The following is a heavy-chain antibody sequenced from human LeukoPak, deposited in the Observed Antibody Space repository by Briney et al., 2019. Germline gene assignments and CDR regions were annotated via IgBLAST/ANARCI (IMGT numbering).Heavy chain of an antibody. D-gene: IGHD6-19*01. CDR2: IYYTGNT. CDR1: GVSISSSYSY. V-gene: IGHV4-39*01. Sequence: SETLSLTCTVSGVSISSSYSYWGWIRQPPGMGLEWIGSIYYTGNTYYNASLKSQVSISIDTSKNQFSLKLTSVTAADTAVYYCAKGRTEAGTLALDYWGQGTLVTVSS. CDR3: AKGRTEAGTLALDY. J-gene: IGHJ4*02.